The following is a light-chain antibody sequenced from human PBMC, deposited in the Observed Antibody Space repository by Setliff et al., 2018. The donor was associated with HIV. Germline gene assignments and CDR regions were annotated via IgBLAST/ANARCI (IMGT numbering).Light chain of an antibody. J-gene: IGLJ3*02. CDR1: SSDIGVSKF. Sequence: QSALTQPASVSGSPGQSITISCTGTSSDIGVSKFVSWYQQHPGRAPKLVIYEVINRPSGVSDRFSGSKSGNTASLTISGLQAEDEADYYCSSYKTGNTLVFGGGT. CDR2: EVI. V-gene: IGLV2-14*01. CDR3: SSYKTGNTLV.